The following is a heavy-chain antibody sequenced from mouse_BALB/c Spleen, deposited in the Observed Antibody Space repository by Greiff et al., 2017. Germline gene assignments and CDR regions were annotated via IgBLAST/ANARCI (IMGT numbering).Heavy chain of an antibody. V-gene: IGHV1S81*02. J-gene: IGHJ4*01. CDR1: GYTFTSYY. CDR2: INPGNGGT. Sequence: VQLQQPGAELVKPGASVKLSCKASGYTFTSYYMYWVKQRPGQGLEWIGVINPGNGGTNFNEKFKSKATLTVDKSSSTAYMQLSSLTSEDSAVYYCTRFPYDLAMDYWGQGTSVTVSS. CDR3: TRFPYDLAMDY. D-gene: IGHD2-12*01.